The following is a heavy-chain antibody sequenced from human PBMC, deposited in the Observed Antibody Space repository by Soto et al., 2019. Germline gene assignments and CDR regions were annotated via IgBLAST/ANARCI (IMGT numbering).Heavy chain of an antibody. CDR3: WSRVWERSPRGYSSSYGMDV. J-gene: IGHJ6*01. CDR2: ISSSSIYI. CDR1: GFPFSSYS. V-gene: IGHV3-21*01. Sequence: GGSLRLSCAACGFPFSSYSINWVRQAPGKGLEWVSSISSSSIYIYYADSVKRRFTISRDNAKNSLYLRMNSLRAEDTAVYYCWSRVWERSPRGYSSSYGMDVVGQGTTVNFCS. D-gene: IGHD1-26*01.